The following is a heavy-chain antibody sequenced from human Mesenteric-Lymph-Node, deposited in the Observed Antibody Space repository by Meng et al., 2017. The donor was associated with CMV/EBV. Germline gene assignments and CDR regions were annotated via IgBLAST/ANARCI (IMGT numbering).Heavy chain of an antibody. V-gene: IGHV4-30-4*08. CDR2: IYYSGST. CDR3: AREGSGSWFGAATFDY. Sequence: QEPVNLSQTRSLPVTVLGRSISLGDYYWSWTRQPPGKGLEWIGYIYYSGSTYYNPSLKSRVTISVDTSKNQFSLKLSSVTAADTAVYYCAREGSGSWFGAATFDYWGQGTLVTVSS. D-gene: IGHD3-10*01. CDR1: GRSISLGDYY. J-gene: IGHJ4*02.